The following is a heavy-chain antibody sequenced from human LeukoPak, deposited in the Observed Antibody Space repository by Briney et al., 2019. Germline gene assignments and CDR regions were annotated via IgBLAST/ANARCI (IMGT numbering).Heavy chain of an antibody. CDR3: ARDGYYDILTGYYYYYMDV. Sequence: SQTLSLTCTVSGGSISSGDYYWSWIRQPAGKGLEWIGRIYTSGSTNYNPSLKSRVTISVDTSKNQFSLKLSSVTAADTAVYYCARDGYYDILTGYYYYYMDVWDKGTTVTVSS. CDR1: GGSISSGDYY. V-gene: IGHV4-61*02. D-gene: IGHD3-9*01. J-gene: IGHJ6*03. CDR2: IYTSGST.